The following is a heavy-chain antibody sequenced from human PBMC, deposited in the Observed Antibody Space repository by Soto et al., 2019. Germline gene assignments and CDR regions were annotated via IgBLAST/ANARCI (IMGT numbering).Heavy chain of an antibody. CDR3: AKPRGATSWPFDH. D-gene: IGHD2-2*01. CDR2: ISGSGGET. Sequence: EVQLLESGGGLVQPGGSLTLACTASGFTFSSYAVSWVRQAQGKGLEWVSGISGSGGETYYADSERGRLTISKDNLMNTMYMQMDSLRAEDTAVYDCAKPRGATSWPFDHWGQGTRVTVSS. J-gene: IGHJ4*02. CDR1: GFTFSSYA. V-gene: IGHV3-23*01.